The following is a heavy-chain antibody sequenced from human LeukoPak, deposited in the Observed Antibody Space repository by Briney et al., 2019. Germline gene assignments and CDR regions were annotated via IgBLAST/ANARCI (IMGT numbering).Heavy chain of an antibody. Sequence: SQTLSLTCTVSGGSISSGSYYWSWIRQPAGKGLEWIGRIYISGSTNYNPSLKSRVTISVDTSKNQFSLKLSSVTAADTAVYYCARVLGYCSSTSCHTADYWGQGTLVTVSS. J-gene: IGHJ4*02. CDR2: IYISGST. CDR1: GGSISSGSYY. CDR3: ARVLGYCSSTSCHTADY. D-gene: IGHD2-2*01. V-gene: IGHV4-61*02.